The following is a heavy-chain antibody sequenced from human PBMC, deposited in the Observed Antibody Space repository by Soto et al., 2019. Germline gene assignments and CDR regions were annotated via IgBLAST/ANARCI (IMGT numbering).Heavy chain of an antibody. Sequence: EVQLLESGGGLVQPGGSLRLSCAASGFTFSSYALSWVRQAPGKGLEWVSAISGSGGSTYYADSVKGRFTISRDNSKHTLYLQMNSLRAEDTAVYYCATPREDYYAGLFDYWGQGTLVTVSS. CDR1: GFTFSSYA. V-gene: IGHV3-23*01. CDR3: ATPREDYYAGLFDY. D-gene: IGHD1-26*01. CDR2: ISGSGGST. J-gene: IGHJ4*02.